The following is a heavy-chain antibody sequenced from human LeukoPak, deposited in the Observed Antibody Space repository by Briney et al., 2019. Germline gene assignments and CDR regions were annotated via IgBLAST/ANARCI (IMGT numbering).Heavy chain of an antibody. CDR1: GFSLSTSGVG. Sequence: SGPTLVKPPQTLTLTCTFSGFSLSTSGVGVGWIRQPPGKALEWLALIYWDDDKRYSPSLKSRLTITKDTSKNQVVLTMTNMDPVDTATYYCAHTLHDYGDSVGLFDYWGQGTLVTVSS. V-gene: IGHV2-5*02. CDR2: IYWDDDK. D-gene: IGHD4-17*01. CDR3: AHTLHDYGDSVGLFDY. J-gene: IGHJ4*02.